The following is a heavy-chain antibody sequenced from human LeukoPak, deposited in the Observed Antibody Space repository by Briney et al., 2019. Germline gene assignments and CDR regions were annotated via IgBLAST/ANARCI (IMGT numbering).Heavy chain of an antibody. D-gene: IGHD1-26*01. V-gene: IGHV3-21*01. J-gene: IGHJ4*02. CDR2: ISSSSSYI. CDR1: GFTFSSYS. Sequence: GGSLRLSCAASGFTFSSYSMDWVRQAPGKGLEWVSSISSSSSYISYADSVKGRFTISRDNAKNSLYLQMNSLRAEDTAVYYCARRTYSGSQGGIDYWGQGTLVTVSS. CDR3: ARRTYSGSQGGIDY.